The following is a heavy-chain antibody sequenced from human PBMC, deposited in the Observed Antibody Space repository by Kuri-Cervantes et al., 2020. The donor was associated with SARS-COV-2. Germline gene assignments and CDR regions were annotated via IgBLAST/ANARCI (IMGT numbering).Heavy chain of an antibody. V-gene: IGHV3-30*01. J-gene: IGHJ5*02. Sequence: GGSLRLSCAASGFTFSSYAMHWVRQAPGKGLEWVAVISYDGSNKYYADSVKGRFTISRDNSKNTLYLQMNSLRAEDTAVYYCARDLRSGWYPWGQGTLVTVSS. CDR3: ARDLRSGWYP. CDR1: GFTFSSYA. CDR2: ISYDGSNK. D-gene: IGHD6-19*01.